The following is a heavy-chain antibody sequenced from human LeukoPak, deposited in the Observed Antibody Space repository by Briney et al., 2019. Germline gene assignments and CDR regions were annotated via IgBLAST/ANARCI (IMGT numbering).Heavy chain of an antibody. Sequence: ASVKVSCTVSGYTLTELSMHWVRQAPGQGLEWMGRINPNSGGTNYAQKFQGRVTMTRDTSISTAYMELSRLRSDDTAVYYCAREKVRQSGMDVWGQGTTVTVSS. CDR3: AREKVRQSGMDV. V-gene: IGHV1-2*06. CDR2: INPNSGGT. J-gene: IGHJ6*02. CDR1: GYTLTELS. D-gene: IGHD2-2*01.